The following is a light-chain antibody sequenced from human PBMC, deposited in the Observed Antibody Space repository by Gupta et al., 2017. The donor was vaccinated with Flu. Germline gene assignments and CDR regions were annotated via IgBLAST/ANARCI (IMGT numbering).Light chain of an antibody. CDR3: QQYYSYPT. V-gene: IGKV1-8*01. J-gene: IGKJ2*01. Sequence: IRMTQSPSSFPASTGDRVTITCRSGEGFSSYLAWYQQKPEKAPNLLIYAASTLQTGVPSRFSGSGSGTDFTLSINDLQSEVVATYCCQQYYSYPTFGQGTKLEIK. CDR2: AAS. CDR1: EGFSSY.